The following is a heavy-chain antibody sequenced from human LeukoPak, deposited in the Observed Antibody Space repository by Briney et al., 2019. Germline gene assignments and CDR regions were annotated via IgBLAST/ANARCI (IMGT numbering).Heavy chain of an antibody. V-gene: IGHV3-66*04. J-gene: IGHJ4*02. CDR3: AKHSYRVDSFTDY. CDR2: IYTGGTT. Sequence: GGSLRLSCAASGFTVSSSNYMNWVRPAPRKGLEWVSGIYTGGTTYYTDSVKGRFTISRDNPNNTLYLQMHSLRAEDTAVYYCAKHSYRVDSFTDYWGQGTLVTVSS. CDR1: GFTVSSSNY. D-gene: IGHD5-12*01.